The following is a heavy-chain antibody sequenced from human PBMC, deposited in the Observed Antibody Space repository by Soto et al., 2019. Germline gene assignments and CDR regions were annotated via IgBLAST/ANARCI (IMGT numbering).Heavy chain of an antibody. CDR1: GGTFSSYA. Sequence: SVKVSCKASGGTFSSYAISWVRQAPGQGLEWMGGIIPIFGTANYAQKFQSRVTITADKSTSTAYMELSSLRSEDTAVYYCAREIVVVPANYYYYGMDVWGQGTTVTVSS. J-gene: IGHJ6*02. V-gene: IGHV1-69*06. D-gene: IGHD2-2*01. CDR2: IIPIFGTA. CDR3: AREIVVVPANYYYYGMDV.